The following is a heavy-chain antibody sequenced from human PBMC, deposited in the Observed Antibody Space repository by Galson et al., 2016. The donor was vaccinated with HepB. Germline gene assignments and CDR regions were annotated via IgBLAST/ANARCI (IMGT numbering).Heavy chain of an antibody. CDR3: ARVPVVLDDLWTFPPKNPDF. Sequence: SLRLSCAASGFTFSRYEMNWVRQAPGKGLEWVSYISRGGATIYYADSVKGRFTISRDNAKNSLYLQMNSLRAEDTAVYYCARVPVVLDDLWTFPPKNPDFWGQGTLVTVSS. CDR1: GFTFSRYE. CDR2: ISRGGATI. D-gene: IGHD3-3*01. J-gene: IGHJ4*02. V-gene: IGHV3-48*03.